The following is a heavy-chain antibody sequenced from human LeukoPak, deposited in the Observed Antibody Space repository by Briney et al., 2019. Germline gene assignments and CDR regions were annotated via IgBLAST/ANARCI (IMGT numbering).Heavy chain of an antibody. J-gene: IGHJ4*02. V-gene: IGHV3-23*01. D-gene: IGHD3-10*01. CDR1: GFTFRSYA. Sequence: GGSLRLSCAASGFTFRSYAMSWVRQAPGKRLEWVSAISGSGGSTNYADSVKGRFTISRDNSKNTLYLQMNSLRAEDTAVYYCAKGLSSVPRYYFDYWGQGTLVTVSS. CDR2: ISGSGGST. CDR3: AKGLSSVPRYYFDY.